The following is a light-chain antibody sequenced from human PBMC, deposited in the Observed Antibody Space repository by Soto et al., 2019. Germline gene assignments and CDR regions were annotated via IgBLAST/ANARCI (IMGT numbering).Light chain of an antibody. CDR3: QQHGSWGIT. V-gene: IGKV3-20*01. CDR1: QRVSSSH. CDR2: GAS. Sequence: EIVLTQSPGTLSLSPWARATRSCMASQRVSSSHLAWYQQKPGQAPRLLIYGASSRATGIPDRFSGSGSGTDFTLTISRLEPEDFAVYYCQQHGSWGITFGPGTKVDIK. J-gene: IGKJ3*01.